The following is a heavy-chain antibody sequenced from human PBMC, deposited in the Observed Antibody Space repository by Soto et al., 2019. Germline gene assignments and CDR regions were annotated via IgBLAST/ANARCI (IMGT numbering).Heavy chain of an antibody. Sequence: PGVCLRLSCSTCRFTFKTVAMIWLLQSPGKGLEWVSFIDNSGSNIYYSDSVKCRFTISRDNAKNSLYLKMNSLRADDTAVYYCERDHQRGDGNNFEDWGQGTLVTV. CDR2: IDNSGSNI. J-gene: IGHJ4*02. CDR3: ERDHQRGDGNNFED. V-gene: IGHV3-11*01. CDR1: RFTFKTVA. D-gene: IGHD3-3*01.